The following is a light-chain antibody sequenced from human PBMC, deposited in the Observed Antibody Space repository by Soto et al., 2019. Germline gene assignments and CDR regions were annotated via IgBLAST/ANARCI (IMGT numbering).Light chain of an antibody. CDR2: GAS. V-gene: IGKV3-15*01. Sequence: ETVMTQSPATLSVSPGERATLSCRASQSVNSNLAWYQQKLGQAPRVLIYGASTRATGIPDRFSGSRSGTEFILTISSLQSEDFAVYYCQEYNTWPWTFGQGTKVDIK. J-gene: IGKJ1*01. CDR3: QEYNTWPWT. CDR1: QSVNSN.